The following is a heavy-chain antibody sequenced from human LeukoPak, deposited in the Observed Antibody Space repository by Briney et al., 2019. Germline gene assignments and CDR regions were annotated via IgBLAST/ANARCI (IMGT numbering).Heavy chain of an antibody. Sequence: SQTLSLTCTVSGGSISSGGYYWSWIRQHPGKGLEWIGYIYYSGSTYYNPSLKSRVTISVDTSKNQFSLKLSSVTAAGTAVYYCAGDISAAGLTYFDYWGQGTLVTVSS. CDR2: IYYSGST. V-gene: IGHV4-31*03. J-gene: IGHJ4*02. CDR3: AGDISAAGLTYFDY. D-gene: IGHD6-19*01. CDR1: GGSISSGGYY.